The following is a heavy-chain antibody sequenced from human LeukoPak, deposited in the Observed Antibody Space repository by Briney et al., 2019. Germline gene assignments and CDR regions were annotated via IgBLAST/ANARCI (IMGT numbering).Heavy chain of an antibody. CDR1: GGSTSSYY. J-gene: IGHJ4*02. D-gene: IGHD3-22*01. V-gene: IGHV4-59*01. CDR2: IYYNGNT. CDR3: ARGGFNSSTYYYDFFDY. Sequence: SETLSLTCTVSGGSTSSYYWSWIRQPPGKGLEWIGYIYYNGNTNYNPSLKSRVTMSVDTSMNQFSLKLSSVAAADSAVYYCARGGFNSSTYYYDFFDYWGQGTLVTVSS.